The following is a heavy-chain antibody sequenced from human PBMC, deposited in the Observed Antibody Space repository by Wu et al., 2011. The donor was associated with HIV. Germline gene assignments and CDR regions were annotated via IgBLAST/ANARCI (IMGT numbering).Heavy chain of an antibody. CDR3: ARDRGYLGSGNAFSNYYGMDV. J-gene: IGHJ6*01. CDR1: GYNLRNYY. V-gene: IGHV1-46*01. Sequence: QVQLVQSGGEVKKPGASVKVSCVASGYNLRNYYIHWVRQAPGQGLEWMGTIDPSGGSTNYAQTHQGRIIMTSDSSSKVVYMELTNLTSEDAAVYYCARDRGYLGSGNAFSNYYGMDVWGQGTTVIVFS. D-gene: IGHD3-16*01. CDR2: IDPSGGST.